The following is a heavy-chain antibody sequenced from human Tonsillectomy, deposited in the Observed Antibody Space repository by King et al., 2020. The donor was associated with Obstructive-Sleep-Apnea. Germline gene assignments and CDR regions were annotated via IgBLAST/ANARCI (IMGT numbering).Heavy chain of an antibody. CDR3: SLGSLPFFDN. CDR1: GFSFRSYW. Sequence: EVQLVESGGGLVQLGGSLRLSCAASGFSFRSYWMSWVRQAPGKGLEWVANIKQDGSEKYYVDSVKGRFTISRDNAKNSLYLQMNSLRAEDTAVYYCSLGSLPFFDNWGQGTLVTVSS. D-gene: IGHD3-10*01. CDR2: IKQDGSEK. V-gene: IGHV3-7*03. J-gene: IGHJ4*02.